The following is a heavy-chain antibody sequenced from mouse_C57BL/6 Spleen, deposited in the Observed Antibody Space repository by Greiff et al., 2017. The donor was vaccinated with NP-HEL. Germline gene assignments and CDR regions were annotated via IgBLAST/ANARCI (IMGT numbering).Heavy chain of an antibody. Sequence: VKLVESGAELVKPGASVKISCKASGYAFSSYWMNWVKQRPGKGLEWIGQIYPGDGDTNYNGKFKGKATLTADKSSSTAYMQLSSLTSEDSAVYFCARNGPHYYGSSLWYFDVWGTGTTVTVSS. CDR2: IYPGDGDT. J-gene: IGHJ1*03. CDR1: GYAFSSYW. CDR3: ARNGPHYYGSSLWYFDV. V-gene: IGHV1-80*01. D-gene: IGHD1-1*01.